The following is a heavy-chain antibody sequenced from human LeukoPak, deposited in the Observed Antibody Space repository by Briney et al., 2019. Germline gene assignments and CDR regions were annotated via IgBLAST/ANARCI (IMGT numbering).Heavy chain of an antibody. J-gene: IGHJ6*03. Sequence: SVKVSCKASGGTFSSYAISWVRQAPGQGLEWMGGIIPIFGTANYAQKLQGRVTMTTDTSTSTAYMELRSLRSDDTAVYYCARMPYCSSTSCYTGTADYYYYMDVWGKGTTVTVSS. V-gene: IGHV1-69*05. D-gene: IGHD2-2*02. CDR1: GGTFSSYA. CDR3: ARMPYCSSTSCYTGTADYYYYMDV. CDR2: IIPIFGTA.